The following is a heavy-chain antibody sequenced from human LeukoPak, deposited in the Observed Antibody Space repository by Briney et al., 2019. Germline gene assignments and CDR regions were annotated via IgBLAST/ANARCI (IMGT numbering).Heavy chain of an antibody. D-gene: IGHD2-15*01. CDR2: INPNSGGT. CDR1: GYTFTGYY. V-gene: IGHV1-2*02. J-gene: IGHJ6*03. CDR3: ARYCSGGSCSQSNYYYYMDV. Sequence: ASVKVSCKASGYTFTGYYMHWVRQAPGQGLEWTGWINPNSGGTNYAQKFQGRVTMTRDTSISTAYMELSRLRSDDTAVYYCARYCSGGSCSQSNYYYYMDVWGKGTTVTVSS.